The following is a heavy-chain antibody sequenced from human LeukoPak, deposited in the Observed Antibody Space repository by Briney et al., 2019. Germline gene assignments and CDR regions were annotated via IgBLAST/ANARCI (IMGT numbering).Heavy chain of an antibody. Sequence: GASVKVSCKASGYTFTSCYMHWVRQAPGQGLEWMGIINPSGGSTSYAQKFQGRVTMTRDTSTSTVYMELSSLRSEDTAVYYCARDSSGWHSSDYWGQGTLVTVSS. J-gene: IGHJ4*02. CDR3: ARDSSGWHSSDY. V-gene: IGHV1-46*01. CDR1: GYTFTSCY. D-gene: IGHD6-19*01. CDR2: INPSGGST.